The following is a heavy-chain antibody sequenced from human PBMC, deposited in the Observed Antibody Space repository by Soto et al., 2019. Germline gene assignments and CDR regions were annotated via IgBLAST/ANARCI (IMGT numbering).Heavy chain of an antibody. J-gene: IGHJ4*02. CDR1: GFTFSSYA. CDR2: VSDSGGTT. Sequence: VGSLRLSCAASGFTFSSYAMGWVRQAPGKGLEWVSVVSDSGGTTYYADSVKGRFTISRDNSKDTLYLQMNSLRAEDTAQYYCAKDATTTSGWYYFDYWGQGTLGTVSS. V-gene: IGHV3-23*01. CDR3: AKDATTTSGWYYFDY. D-gene: IGHD6-19*01.